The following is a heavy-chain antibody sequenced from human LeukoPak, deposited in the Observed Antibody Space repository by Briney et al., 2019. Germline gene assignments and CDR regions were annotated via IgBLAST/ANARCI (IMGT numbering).Heavy chain of an antibody. CDR1: GYTFTGYY. CDR3: ARDRSIRFLESHYYYYGMDV. V-gene: IGHV1-2*04. Sequence: GASVKVSCKASGYTFTGYYMHWVRQAPGQGLEWMGWINPNSGGTNYAQKFQGWVTMTRDTSISTAYIELSRLRSDDTAVYYCARDRSIRFLESHYYYYGMDVWGQGTTVTVSS. J-gene: IGHJ6*02. CDR2: INPNSGGT. D-gene: IGHD3-3*01.